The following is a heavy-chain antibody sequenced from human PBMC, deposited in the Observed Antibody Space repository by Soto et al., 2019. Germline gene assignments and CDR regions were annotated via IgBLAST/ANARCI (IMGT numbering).Heavy chain of an antibody. CDR1: GGTFSSYA. J-gene: IGHJ3*02. Sequence: SVKVSCKASGGTFSSYAISWVRQAPGQGLEWMGGIIPIFGTANYAQKFQGRVTITADESTSTAYMELSSLRSEDTAVYYCAAHSLTAIVVVVAATPVAAFDIWG. CDR3: AAHSLTAIVVVVAATPVAAFDI. CDR2: IIPIFGTA. D-gene: IGHD2-15*01. V-gene: IGHV1-69*13.